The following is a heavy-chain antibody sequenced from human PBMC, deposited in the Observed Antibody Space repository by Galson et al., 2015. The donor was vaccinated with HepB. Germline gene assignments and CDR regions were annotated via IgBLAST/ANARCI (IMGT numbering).Heavy chain of an antibody. Sequence: SLRLSCAASGFTVSSNYMSWVRQAPGKGLEWVSVIYSGGSTYYADSVKGRFTISRDNSKNTLYLQMNSLRAEDTAVYYCARDRAVGATRGFDFDYWGQGTLVTVSS. J-gene: IGHJ4*02. D-gene: IGHD1-26*01. CDR2: IYSGGST. CDR1: GFTVSSNY. V-gene: IGHV3-53*01. CDR3: ARDRAVGATRGFDFDY.